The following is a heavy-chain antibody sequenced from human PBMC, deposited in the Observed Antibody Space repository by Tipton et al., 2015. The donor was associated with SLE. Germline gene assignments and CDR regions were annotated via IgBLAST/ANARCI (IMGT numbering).Heavy chain of an antibody. D-gene: IGHD6-19*01. CDR3: ARGGVDGWYIDY. J-gene: IGHJ4*02. CDR2: INSRGSTI. Sequence: QLVQSGGGVVQPGRSLRLSCAASGFTFSDYYMNWIRQAPGKGLEWISNINSRGSTIYYADSVKGRFTISRDNAENSLHLQMNSLRAEDTAVYYCARGGVDGWYIDYWGQGTLVTVSS. CDR1: GFTFSDYY. V-gene: IGHV3-11*01.